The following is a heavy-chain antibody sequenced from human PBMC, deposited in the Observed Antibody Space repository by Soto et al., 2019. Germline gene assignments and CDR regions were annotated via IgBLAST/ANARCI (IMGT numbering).Heavy chain of an antibody. CDR1: GFTVSSNY. V-gene: IGHV3-53*02. CDR3: ARGPLGSSSGCG. Sequence: EVQLVETGGGLIQPGGSLRLSCAASGFTVSSNYMSWVRQAPGKGLEGVSVIYSGGSTYYADSVKGRFTISRNNSKNTRYLQMNSLRAEDTAVYYCARGPLGSSSGCGWGQGTTVTVSS. J-gene: IGHJ6*02. D-gene: IGHD6-19*01. CDR2: IYSGGST.